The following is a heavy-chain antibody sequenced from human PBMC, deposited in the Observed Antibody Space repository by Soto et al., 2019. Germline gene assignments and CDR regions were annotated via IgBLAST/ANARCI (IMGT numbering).Heavy chain of an antibody. CDR3: AKDCISRNGVYAAFDI. CDR2: IGGAGSNI. J-gene: IGHJ3*02. V-gene: IGHV3-23*01. Sequence: PGGSLRRACAPSGFTLSAYPMTCVRPAPTTGLEWVSVIGGAGSNIYYAASVEGRFTVSRDDSKNTLYLRMDSLRVEDTALYYCAKDCISRNGVYAAFDIWGPGTMVTVSS. CDR1: GFTLSAYP. D-gene: IGHD2-8*01.